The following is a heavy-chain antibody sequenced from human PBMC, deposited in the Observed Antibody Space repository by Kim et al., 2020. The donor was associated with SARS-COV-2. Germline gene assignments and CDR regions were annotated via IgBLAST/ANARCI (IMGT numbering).Heavy chain of an antibody. Sequence: AQKFQERVTITRDMSTSTAYMERSSLRSEDTAVYYCAAPLRYFDDYGMDVWGQGTTVTVSS. V-gene: IGHV1-58*01. D-gene: IGHD3-9*01. J-gene: IGHJ6*02. CDR3: AAPLRYFDDYGMDV.